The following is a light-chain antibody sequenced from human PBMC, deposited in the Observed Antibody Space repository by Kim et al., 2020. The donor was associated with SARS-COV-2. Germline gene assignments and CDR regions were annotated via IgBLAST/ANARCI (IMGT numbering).Light chain of an antibody. CDR3: HQHYSIPYA. CDR2: WAS. V-gene: IGKV4-1*01. J-gene: IGKJ3*01. CDR1: RSVLYNSNNKNY. Sequence: DIVMTQSPDSLAVSLGERATINCKSSRSVLYNSNNKNYLAWYQQKPGQSPKLLIYWASTRESGVPDRFSGGGSGTDFTLTISSLQAEDVAVYYWHQHYSIPYAVGPGTKVDI.